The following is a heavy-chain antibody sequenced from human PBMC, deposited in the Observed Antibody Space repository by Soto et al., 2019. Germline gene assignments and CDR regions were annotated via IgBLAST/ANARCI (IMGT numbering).Heavy chain of an antibody. D-gene: IGHD2-2*01. CDR2: ISGSGGST. V-gene: IGHV3-23*01. Sequence: GGSLRLSCAASGFTFSSYAMSWVRQAPGKGLEWVSAISGSGGSTYYADSVKGRFTTSRDNSKNTVYLQMNSLRAEDTAVYFCARESRGKNYYYMDVWGKGTTVTVSS. J-gene: IGHJ6*03. CDR3: ARESRGKNYYYMDV. CDR1: GFTFSSYA.